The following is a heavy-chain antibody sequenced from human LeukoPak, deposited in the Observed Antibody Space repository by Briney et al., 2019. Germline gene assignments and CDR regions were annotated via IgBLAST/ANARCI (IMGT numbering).Heavy chain of an antibody. CDR1: GFTFSSYA. Sequence: GGSLRLSCAASGFTFSSYAMSWVRQAPGKGLEWVSAISGSGGSTYYADSVKGRFTISRDNSKNTLYLQMNSLRAEDTAVYYCAKDRGAYYYDSSGYIFDYWGQGTLVTVSS. CDR2: ISGSGGST. J-gene: IGHJ4*02. V-gene: IGHV3-23*01. D-gene: IGHD3-22*01. CDR3: AKDRGAYYYDSSGYIFDY.